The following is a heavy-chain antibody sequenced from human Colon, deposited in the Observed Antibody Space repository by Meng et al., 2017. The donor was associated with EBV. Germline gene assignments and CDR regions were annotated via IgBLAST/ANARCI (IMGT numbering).Heavy chain of an antibody. CDR2: IYYSGNT. D-gene: IGHD1-14*01. CDR3: ARAEYYNWFDP. CDR1: GGSMSSGDYF. J-gene: IGHJ5*02. V-gene: IGHV4-30-4*01. Sequence: QVQLQESGPGLVKPSQXLSLTCTVSGGSMSSGDYFWNWIRQPPGKGLEWIGYIYYSGNTYYNPSLKSRVTISIDTSKNQFSLKLSSVTAADTAVYYCARAEYYNWFDPWGQGTLGTVAS.